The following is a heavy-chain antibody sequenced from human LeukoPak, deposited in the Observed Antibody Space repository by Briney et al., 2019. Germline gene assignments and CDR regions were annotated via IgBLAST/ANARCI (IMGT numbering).Heavy chain of an antibody. Sequence: SETLSLTCTVSGGSISGSNYYWGWIRQPPGKGLGCIGSMYYSGSTFYNPPLKSRVTISVDTSKNQFSLKLRSVTAADTAVYYCVRLNGGYYEAIFDYWGQGTLVTVSS. D-gene: IGHD3-22*01. CDR3: VRLNGGYYEAIFDY. CDR2: MYYSGST. CDR1: GGSISGSNYY. J-gene: IGHJ4*02. V-gene: IGHV4-39*01.